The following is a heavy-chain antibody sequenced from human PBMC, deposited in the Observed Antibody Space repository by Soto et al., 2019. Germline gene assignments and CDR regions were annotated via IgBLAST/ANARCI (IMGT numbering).Heavy chain of an antibody. Sequence: ASVKVSCKASGYTFTGYYIHWVREAPGQGLEWMGWINPQTGDTNYAQKFQGRVTLSRDTSINTAYLELSRLRFEDAAVYFCARLGYQVISDGFDVWGQGTMVTVSS. CDR3: ARLGYQVISDGFDV. CDR1: GYTFTGYY. V-gene: IGHV1-2*02. CDR2: INPQTGDT. D-gene: IGHD2-2*01. J-gene: IGHJ6*02.